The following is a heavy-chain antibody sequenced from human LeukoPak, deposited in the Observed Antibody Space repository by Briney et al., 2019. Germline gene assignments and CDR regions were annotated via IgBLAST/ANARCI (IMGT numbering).Heavy chain of an antibody. CDR1: GFTFSDYY. V-gene: IGHV4-34*01. Sequence: LRLSCAASGFTFSDYYMSWIRQPPGKGLEWIGEINHSGSTNYNPSLKSRVTISVDTSKNQFSLKLSSVTAADTAVYYCARSPDTVTPYFDYRGQGTLVTVSS. D-gene: IGHD4-17*01. CDR2: INHSGST. CDR3: ARSPDTVTPYFDY. J-gene: IGHJ4*02.